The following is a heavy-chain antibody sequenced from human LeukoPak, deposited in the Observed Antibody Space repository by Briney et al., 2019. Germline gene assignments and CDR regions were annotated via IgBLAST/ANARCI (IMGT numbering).Heavy chain of an antibody. V-gene: IGHV4-34*01. CDR3: ARSSGQRDY. CDR1: GGSFSGYY. D-gene: IGHD3-22*01. J-gene: IGHJ4*02. CDR2: INHSGST. Sequence: PSETLSLTCAVYGGSFSGYYWSWIRQPPGKGLEWIGEINHSGSTSYNPSLKSRVTISVDTSKNQFSLKLSSVTAADTAVYYCARSSGQRDYWGQGTLVTVSS.